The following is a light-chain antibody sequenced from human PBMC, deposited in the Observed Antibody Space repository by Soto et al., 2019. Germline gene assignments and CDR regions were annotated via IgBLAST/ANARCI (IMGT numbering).Light chain of an antibody. CDR3: QQYGSSPLT. V-gene: IGKV3-20*01. CDR1: QSVSAGH. Sequence: EIVLKQSPGTLSLSPGERATLSCRASQSVSAGHLAWYQQKPGQAPRLLIYGASGRATGIPDRFSGSGSGTDFTLTISRLEPEDFAVYFCQQYGSSPLTFGGGTKVDIK. CDR2: GAS. J-gene: IGKJ4*01.